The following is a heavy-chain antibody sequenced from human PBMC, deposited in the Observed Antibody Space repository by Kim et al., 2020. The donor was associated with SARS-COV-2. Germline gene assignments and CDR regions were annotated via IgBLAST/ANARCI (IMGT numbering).Heavy chain of an antibody. CDR3: ARDVYWSGYPFDY. J-gene: IGHJ4*02. Sequence: YPQNSQRRVTITRDTFASTAYMELSSLRSEDTAVYYCARDVYWSGYPFDYWGQGTLVTVSS. V-gene: IGHV1-3*01. D-gene: IGHD3-3*01.